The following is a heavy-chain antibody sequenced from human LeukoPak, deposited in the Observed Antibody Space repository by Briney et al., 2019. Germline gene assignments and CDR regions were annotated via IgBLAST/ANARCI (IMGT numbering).Heavy chain of an antibody. Sequence: SETLALTCTVSGGSVSSGSYYWSWIRQPPGKGLEWIGYIYYSGSTHYNPSLKSRVTISVDTSKNHFSLKLSSVTAADTAVYYCASGGGGSYYLGDLGQGTKPSVSS. D-gene: IGHD1-26*01. CDR3: ASGGGGSYYLGD. V-gene: IGHV4-61*03. J-gene: IGHJ4*02. CDR1: GGSVSSGSYY. CDR2: IYYSGST.